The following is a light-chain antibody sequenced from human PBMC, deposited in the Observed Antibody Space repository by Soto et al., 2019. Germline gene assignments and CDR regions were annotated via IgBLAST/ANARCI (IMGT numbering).Light chain of an antibody. CDR1: QGISNY. CDR3: QKYNSAPRT. Sequence: DIQMTQSPSSLSASVGDRVTITCRASQGISNYLAWYQQKPGKVPKLLIYAASTFQSGVPSRFSGSGSGTDFTLTISSLQPEDVATYYCQKYNSAPRTFSQWTKVEIK. V-gene: IGKV1-27*01. J-gene: IGKJ1*01. CDR2: AAS.